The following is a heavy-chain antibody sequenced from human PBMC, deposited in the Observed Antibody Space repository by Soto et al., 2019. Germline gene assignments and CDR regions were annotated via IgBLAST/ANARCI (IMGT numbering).Heavy chain of an antibody. CDR3: ARDKGAAMAPFGFDC. V-gene: IGHV4-59*01. Sequence: SETLSLTCTFSGGSISSYYWRLIRQPPGKGLEWIGYIYYSGSTNYNPSLKSRVTISVDTAKNQFSLKLSSVTAADTAVYYCARDKGAAMAPFGFDCWGQGTMVTVSS. D-gene: IGHD5-18*01. J-gene: IGHJ4*02. CDR2: IYYSGST. CDR1: GGSISSYY.